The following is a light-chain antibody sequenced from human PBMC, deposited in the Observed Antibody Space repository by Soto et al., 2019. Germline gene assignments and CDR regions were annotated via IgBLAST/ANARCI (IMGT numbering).Light chain of an antibody. V-gene: IGKV1-5*01. CDR2: EAS. Sequence: IKIYQSPSTLSGSVGDRLTITCRASQSISGWLAWYQQKPGKAPKLLIYEASSLKSGVPSRFSGSGSGTEFTLTISSLQPDDFATYYCQQYNSHAITFGQVALLEIK. J-gene: IGKJ5*01. CDR3: QQYNSHAIT. CDR1: QSISGW.